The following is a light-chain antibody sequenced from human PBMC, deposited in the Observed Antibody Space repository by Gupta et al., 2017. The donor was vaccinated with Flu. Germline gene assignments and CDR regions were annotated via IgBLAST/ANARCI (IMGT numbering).Light chain of an antibody. CDR2: AVT. CDR3: GSYTTSNTWI. J-gene: IGLJ2*01. Sequence: QSALTQPASVSGTPVQSITISCSGTSSDVGSYDNVGWYQQYPGKAPKLLIYAVTHRPSGISDRFSASRSDNTAFLTISGLQADDEADYYCGSYTTSNTWIFGGGTRVAVL. CDR1: SSDVGSYDN. V-gene: IGLV2-14*03.